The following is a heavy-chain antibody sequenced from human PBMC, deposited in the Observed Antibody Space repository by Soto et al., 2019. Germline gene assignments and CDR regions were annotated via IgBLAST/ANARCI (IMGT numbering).Heavy chain of an antibody. D-gene: IGHD1-26*01. Sequence: EVQLLESGGGLVQPGGSLRLSCVASGFAFSTHAMSWVRQAPGKGLEWVSTFSGSGGNIYYAESVKGRLTISRDDSKNTLYLQMDSLRVEDTAVYYCAKDPPCTVGTLAMDVWGQGTTVTVSS. CDR1: GFAFSTHA. V-gene: IGHV3-23*01. CDR2: FSGSGGNI. CDR3: AKDPPCTVGTLAMDV. J-gene: IGHJ6*02.